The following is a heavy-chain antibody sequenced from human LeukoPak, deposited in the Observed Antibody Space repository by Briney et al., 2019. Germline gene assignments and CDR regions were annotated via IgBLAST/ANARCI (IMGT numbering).Heavy chain of an antibody. CDR3: AKDVGYGSGSQNLYYYYYMDV. D-gene: IGHD3-10*01. CDR2: ISGSGGST. CDR1: GFTFSSYG. V-gene: IGHV3-23*01. Sequence: GALRLSCAASGFTFSSYGMSWVRQAPGKGLEWVSAISGSGGSTYYADSVKGRFTISRDNSKNTLYLQMNSLRAEDTAVYYCAKDVGYGSGSQNLYYYYYMDVWGKGTTVTISS. J-gene: IGHJ6*03.